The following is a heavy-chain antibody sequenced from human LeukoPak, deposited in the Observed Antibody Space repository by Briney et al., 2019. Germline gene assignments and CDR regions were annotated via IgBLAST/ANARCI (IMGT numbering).Heavy chain of an antibody. V-gene: IGHV3-15*01. CDR3: TTLPLIRGVGGGY. CDR2: FKGKLDGGTV. D-gene: IGHD3-10*01. J-gene: IGHJ4*02. CDR1: GFTFSNAW. Sequence: GGSLRLSCAASGFTFSNAWMSWVRQAPGEGLEWVALFKGKLDGGTVDYVAPVQGRFIISRDDSKNTVYLEMNSLQSEDTAGYYCTTLPLIRGVGGGYWGQGALATVSS.